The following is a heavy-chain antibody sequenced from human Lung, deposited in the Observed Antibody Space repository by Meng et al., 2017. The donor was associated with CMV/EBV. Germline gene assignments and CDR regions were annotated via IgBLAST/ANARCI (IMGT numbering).Heavy chain of an antibody. D-gene: IGHD6-19*01. CDR3: AAEALKEQWLVYYYGMDV. J-gene: IGHJ6*02. CDR2: IVVGSGNT. Sequence: SXXVSXKASGFTLTSSAVQWVRQARGQRLEWIGWIVVGSGNTNYAQKFQERVTITRDMSTSTAYMELSSLRSEDTAVYYCAAEALKEQWLVYYYGMDVWGQGXTVTVSS. V-gene: IGHV1-58*01. CDR1: GFTLTSSA.